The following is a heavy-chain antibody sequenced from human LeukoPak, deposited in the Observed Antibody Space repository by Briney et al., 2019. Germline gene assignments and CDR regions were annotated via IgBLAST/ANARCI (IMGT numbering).Heavy chain of an antibody. CDR3: ASRRYTWNDELY. J-gene: IGHJ4*02. Sequence: GGSLRLSCAASGFTFSDYYMSWIRQAPGKGLEWVSYISSSGSTIYYADSVKGRFTISRANAKNSLYLQMNSLRAEDTAVYYCASRRYTWNDELYWGQGTLVTVSS. V-gene: IGHV3-11*04. CDR1: GFTFSDYY. D-gene: IGHD1-20*01. CDR2: ISSSGSTI.